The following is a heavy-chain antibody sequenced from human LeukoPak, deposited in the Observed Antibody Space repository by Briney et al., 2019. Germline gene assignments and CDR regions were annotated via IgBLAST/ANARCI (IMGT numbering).Heavy chain of an antibody. V-gene: IGHV4-34*01. Sequence: PSETLSLTCAVYGESFSGYYWSWVRQPPGKGLEWIGEINRSGSTNYNPSLKSRVTLSVDTSKNQFSLKLRSVTAADTAVYYCARGIRITMVRGANKFDYWGQGTLVTVSS. J-gene: IGHJ4*02. CDR2: INRSGST. CDR1: GESFSGYY. D-gene: IGHD3-10*01. CDR3: ARGIRITMVRGANKFDY.